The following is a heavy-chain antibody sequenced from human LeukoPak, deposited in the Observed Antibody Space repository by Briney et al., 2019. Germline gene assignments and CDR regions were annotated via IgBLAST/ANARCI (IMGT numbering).Heavy chain of an antibody. Sequence: ASVKVSCKASGYTFTSYYIHWVRQAPGQGLEWMGIINPSGGSTSYAQKFQGRVTMTRDMSTSTVYMELSSLRSEDTAVYYCARAGGIVVVPAEAEFDPWGQGTLVTVSS. J-gene: IGHJ5*02. CDR1: GYTFTSYY. CDR3: ARAGGIVVVPAEAEFDP. D-gene: IGHD2-2*01. V-gene: IGHV1-46*01. CDR2: INPSGGST.